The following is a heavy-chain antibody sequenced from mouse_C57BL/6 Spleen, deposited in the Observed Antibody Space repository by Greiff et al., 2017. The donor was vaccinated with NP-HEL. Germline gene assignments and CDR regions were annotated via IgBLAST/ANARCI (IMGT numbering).Heavy chain of an antibody. CDR3: ARDGYDENAMDY. V-gene: IGHV3-6*01. D-gene: IGHD2-2*01. Sequence: EVKLMESGPGLVKPSQSLSLTCSVTGYSITSGYYWNWIRQFPGNKLEWMGYISYDGSNNYNPSLKNRISITRDTSKNQFFLKLNSVTTEDTATYYCARDGYDENAMDYWGQGTSVTVSS. CDR2: ISYDGSN. J-gene: IGHJ4*01. CDR1: GYSITSGYY.